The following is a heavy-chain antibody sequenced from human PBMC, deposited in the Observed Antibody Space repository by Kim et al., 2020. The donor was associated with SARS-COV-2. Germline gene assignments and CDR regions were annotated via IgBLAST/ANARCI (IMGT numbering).Heavy chain of an antibody. D-gene: IGHD1-26*01. CDR3: ARVWSGSYPFDY. J-gene: IGHJ4*02. V-gene: IGHV1-2*02. Sequence: NYAQKLQGRVTITRDTSISPAYMALSRLRSDDTAGYYGARVWSGSYPFDYWGQGTLVTVSS.